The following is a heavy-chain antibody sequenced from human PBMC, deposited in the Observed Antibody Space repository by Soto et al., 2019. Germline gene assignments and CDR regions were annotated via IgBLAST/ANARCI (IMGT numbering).Heavy chain of an antibody. D-gene: IGHD3-3*01. CDR1: GDSVNNNDFY. V-gene: IGHV4-39*01. J-gene: IGHJ5*02. CDR3: ARLDFRNAYYGGRFDP. Sequence: SETLSLTCTVSGDSVNNNDFYWAWIRQPPGKGLEWVVTIFYSGTTYHNPSLKGRVTASVDRSENQFSLKLTSVTASDTAVYYCARLDFRNAYYGGRFDPWGEGTLVTVSS. CDR2: IFYSGTT.